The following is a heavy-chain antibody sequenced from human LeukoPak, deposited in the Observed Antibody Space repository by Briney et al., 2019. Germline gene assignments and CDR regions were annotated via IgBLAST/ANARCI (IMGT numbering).Heavy chain of an antibody. CDR3: ARDASAWSRDV. D-gene: IGHD6-19*01. CDR1: GFTFSTCS. Sequence: GGSLRLSCAASGFTFSTCSMSWVRQAPGKELEWVSSVTRSGDYIYYADSVQGRFTVSRDNAENSLYLQMNGLRVEDTAVYYCARDASAWSRDVWGQGTTVAVSS. V-gene: IGHV3-21*01. J-gene: IGHJ6*02. CDR2: VTRSGDYI.